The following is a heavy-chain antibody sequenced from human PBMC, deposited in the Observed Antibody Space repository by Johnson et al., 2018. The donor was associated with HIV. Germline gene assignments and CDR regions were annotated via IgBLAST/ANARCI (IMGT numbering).Heavy chain of an antibody. V-gene: IGHV3-53*01. J-gene: IGHJ3*02. CDR3: ARDLRYSGYEYAVDI. D-gene: IGHD5-12*01. CDR2: IYNDGNT. Sequence: VQLVESGGGVIQPGGSLRLSCAASGFTVSSNYMSWVRQAPGKGLEWVSVIYNDGNTYYADSVKGRFTISRDNSKNTLYLQMNSLRAEDTAVYYCARDLRYSGYEYAVDIWGQGTMVTVSS. CDR1: GFTVSSNY.